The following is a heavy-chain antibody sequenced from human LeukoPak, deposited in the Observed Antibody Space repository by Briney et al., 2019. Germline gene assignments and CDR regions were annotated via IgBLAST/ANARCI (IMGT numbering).Heavy chain of an antibody. CDR1: GFTFSSYS. Sequence: GGSLRLSCAASGFTFSSYSMNWVRQAPGKGLEWVSSISSSSSYIYYADSVKGRFTISRDNAKNSLYLQMNSLRAEDTAVYYCAREVHWNYSPQGYFDLWGRGTLVTVSS. D-gene: IGHD1-7*01. CDR2: ISSSSSYI. CDR3: AREVHWNYSPQGYFDL. V-gene: IGHV3-21*01. J-gene: IGHJ2*01.